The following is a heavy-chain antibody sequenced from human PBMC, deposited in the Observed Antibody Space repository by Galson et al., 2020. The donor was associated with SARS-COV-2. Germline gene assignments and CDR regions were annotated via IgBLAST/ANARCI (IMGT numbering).Heavy chain of an antibody. D-gene: IGHD3-16*01. J-gene: IGHJ4*02. CDR2: IEDSGST. CDR1: GRSISSRSYD. Sequence: SETLSLTCTVSGRSISSRSYDWGWTRQPPGKGREWIGRIEDSGSTYNNPSPKSRVTTSVETPKNQYSRKLSPVTAGDTAVYYCARDRGGWLQRPPRLDYWGQGTLVTVSS. CDR3: ARDRGGWLQRPPRLDY. V-gene: IGHV4-39*07.